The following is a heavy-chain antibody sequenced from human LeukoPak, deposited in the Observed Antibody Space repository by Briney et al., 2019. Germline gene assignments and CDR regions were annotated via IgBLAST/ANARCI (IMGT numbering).Heavy chain of an antibody. J-gene: IGHJ5*02. CDR3: AREPYSSSWYGTLSWFDP. D-gene: IGHD6-13*01. Sequence: SETLSLTCTVSGGSISSYYWSWIRQPPGKGLEWIGYIYYSGSTNYNPSLKSRVTISVDTSKNQFSLKLSSVTAADTAVYYCAREPYSSSWYGTLSWFDPWGQGTLVTVSS. V-gene: IGHV4-59*01. CDR1: GGSISSYY. CDR2: IYYSGST.